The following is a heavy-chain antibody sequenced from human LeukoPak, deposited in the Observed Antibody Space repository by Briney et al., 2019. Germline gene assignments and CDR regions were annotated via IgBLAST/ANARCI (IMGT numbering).Heavy chain of an antibody. Sequence: PSQTLSLTCAVSGGSISSGGYSWSWIRQPPGKGLEWIGYIYHSGSTYYNPSLKSRVTISVDRSKNQFSLKLSSVTAADTAVYYCAREDPRTVNWGQGTLVTVSS. CDR2: IYHSGST. V-gene: IGHV4-30-2*01. CDR1: GGSISSGGYS. J-gene: IGHJ4*02. D-gene: IGHD4-11*01. CDR3: AREDPRTVN.